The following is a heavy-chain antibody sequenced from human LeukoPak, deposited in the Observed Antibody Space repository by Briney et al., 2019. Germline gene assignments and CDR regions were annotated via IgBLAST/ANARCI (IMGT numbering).Heavy chain of an antibody. CDR2: INPNSGGT. J-gene: IGHJ6*03. V-gene: IGHV1-2*02. D-gene: IGHD3-10*01. CDR3: ARTLPRITMVRGVIGGYYMDV. CDR1: GYTFTGYY. Sequence: ASVKVSCKASGYTFTGYYMHWVRQAPGQGLEWMGWINPNSGGTNYAQKFQGRVTMTTDTSISTAYMELSSLRSDDTAVYYCARTLPRITMVRGVIGGYYMDVWGKGTTVTVSS.